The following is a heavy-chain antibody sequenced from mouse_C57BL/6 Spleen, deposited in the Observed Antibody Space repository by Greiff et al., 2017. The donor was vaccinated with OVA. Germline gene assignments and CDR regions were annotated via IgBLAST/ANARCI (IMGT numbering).Heavy chain of an antibody. CDR3: ARRDYSGFAY. CDR1: GFTFSSYT. D-gene: IGHD2-4*01. J-gene: IGHJ3*01. V-gene: IGHV5-9*04. CDR2: ISGGGANT. Sequence: EVQVVESGGGLVKPGGSLTLSCAASGFTFSSYTMPWVRQTPEKRLAWVATISGGGANTNDPESGNRRFTISIDKAKNTRYLQMGMLGSEDTARYYCARRDYSGFAYWGQGTLVTVSA.